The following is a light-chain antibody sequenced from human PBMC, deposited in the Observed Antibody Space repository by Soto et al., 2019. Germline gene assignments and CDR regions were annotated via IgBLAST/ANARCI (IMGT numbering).Light chain of an antibody. V-gene: IGKV1-39*01. J-gene: IGKJ1*01. Sequence: DIQMTQSPSSLSASVGDRITIACRASQSISTYLNWYHQRPGDAPKLLIYAASRLQSGVPSRFSGSGSGTDFTLTISSLQPEDVATYYCQQSYNTPRTFGQGTKVEI. CDR2: AAS. CDR1: QSISTY. CDR3: QQSYNTPRT.